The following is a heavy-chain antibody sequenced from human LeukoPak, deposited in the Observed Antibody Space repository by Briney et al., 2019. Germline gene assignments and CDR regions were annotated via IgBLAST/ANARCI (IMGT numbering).Heavy chain of an antibody. Sequence: GGSLRLSRAASGFTFSSYAMTWARQAPGKGLEWGSSITGGGDTTYYADSVRGRFTISRDNSKNTLSLQTNSLRAEDTAVYYCAKQRSEVVVAATNYWGQGTLVTVSS. CDR2: ITGGGDTT. J-gene: IGHJ4*02. CDR1: GFTFSSYA. V-gene: IGHV3-23*01. D-gene: IGHD2-15*01. CDR3: AKQRSEVVVAATNY.